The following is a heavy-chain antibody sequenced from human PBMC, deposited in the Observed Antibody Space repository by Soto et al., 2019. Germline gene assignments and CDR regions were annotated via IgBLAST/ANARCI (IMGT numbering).Heavy chain of an antibody. CDR3: ARRRGYSPDFDY. D-gene: IGHD5-18*01. V-gene: IGHV4-30-4*01. CDR2: IYYSGST. J-gene: IGHJ4*02. CDR1: GGSISSGDYY. Sequence: SETLSLTCTVSGGSISSGDYYWSWIRQPPGKGLEWIGYIYYSGSTYYNPSLKSRVTISVDTSKNQFSLKLSSVTAADTAVYYCARRRGYSPDFDYWGQGTLVTVSS.